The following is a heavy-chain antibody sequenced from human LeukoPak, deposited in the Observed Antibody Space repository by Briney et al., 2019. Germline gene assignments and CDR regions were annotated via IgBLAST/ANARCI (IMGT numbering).Heavy chain of an antibody. Sequence: KASETLSLTCTVSGGSISSYYWSWIRQPAGKGLEWIGRIYTSGSINYNPSLKSRVTMSVDTSKNQFSLKLSSVTAADTAVYYCARTRGYCGGGSCSFQYTNYYFDYWGQGTLVTVSS. CDR1: GGSISSYY. J-gene: IGHJ4*02. V-gene: IGHV4-4*07. CDR2: IYTSGSI. D-gene: IGHD2-15*01. CDR3: ARTRGYCGGGSCSFQYTNYYFDY.